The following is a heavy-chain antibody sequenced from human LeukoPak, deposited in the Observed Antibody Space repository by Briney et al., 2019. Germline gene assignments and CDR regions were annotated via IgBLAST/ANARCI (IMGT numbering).Heavy chain of an antibody. D-gene: IGHD3-16*02. J-gene: IGHJ4*02. Sequence: ASVKVSCKASGYTFTGYYMHWVRQAPGQGLEWMGWINPNSGGTNYAQKFQGRVTMTRDTSISTAYMELSRLRSDDTAVYYCARGEYDYVWGSYHDYWGQGTLVTVSS. V-gene: IGHV1-2*02. CDR2: INPNSGGT. CDR3: ARGEYDYVWGSYHDY. CDR1: GYTFTGYY.